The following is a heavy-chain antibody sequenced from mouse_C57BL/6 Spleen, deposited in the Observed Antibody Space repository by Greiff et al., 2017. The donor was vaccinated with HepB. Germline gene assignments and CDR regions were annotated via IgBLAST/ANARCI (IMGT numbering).Heavy chain of an antibody. CDR1: GYTFTDYN. D-gene: IGHD4-1*02. V-gene: IGHV1-22*01. Sequence: VQLQQSGPELVKPGASVKMSCKASGYTFTDYNMHWVKQSHGKSLEWIGYINPNNGGTSYNQKFKGKATLTVNKSSSTAYMELRSLTSEDSAVYYCARTQLGRGYAMDYWGQGTSVTVSS. CDR2: INPNNGGT. J-gene: IGHJ4*01. CDR3: ARTQLGRGYAMDY.